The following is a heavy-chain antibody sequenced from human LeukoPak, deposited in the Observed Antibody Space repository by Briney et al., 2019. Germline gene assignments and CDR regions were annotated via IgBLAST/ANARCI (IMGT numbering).Heavy chain of an antibody. CDR3: ATKDSSGWYYFDY. CDR1: GYTLTELS. J-gene: IGHJ4*02. D-gene: IGHD6-19*01. Sequence: ASVKVSCKVSGYTLTELSMHWVRQAPGKGLECMGGFNPEDGETIYAQKFQGRVTMTEDTSTDTAYMELSSLRSEDTAVYYCATKDSSGWYYFDYWGQGTLVTVSS. CDR2: FNPEDGET. V-gene: IGHV1-24*01.